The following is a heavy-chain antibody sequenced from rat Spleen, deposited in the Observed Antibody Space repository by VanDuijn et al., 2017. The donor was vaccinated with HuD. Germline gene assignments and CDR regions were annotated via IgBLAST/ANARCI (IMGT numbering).Heavy chain of an antibody. J-gene: IGHJ4*01. Sequence: QVQLKESGPGLVQPSQTLSLTCTVSGFSLTSYHVSWVRQPTGKGLEWIAAISSGGGTYYSSALKSRLSISRDTSKSQVFLKMNSLQTEDTAIYFCTGDRNYPGLTPYVMDAWGQGASVTVSS. CDR1: GFSLTSYH. D-gene: IGHD1-4*01. CDR3: TGDRNYPGLTPYVMDA. V-gene: IGHV2S12*01. CDR2: ISSGGGT.